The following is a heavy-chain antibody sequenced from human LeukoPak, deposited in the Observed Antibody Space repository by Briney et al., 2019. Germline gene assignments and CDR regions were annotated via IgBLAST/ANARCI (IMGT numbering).Heavy chain of an antibody. CDR3: AKSNDWSGMYYFDY. J-gene: IGHJ4*02. V-gene: IGHV3-23*01. CDR2: ISGSGGST. D-gene: IGHD3-9*01. Sequence: GGSLRLSCAASGFTFSSYVMSWVRQAPGKGLERVSAISGSGGSTYYADSVKGRFTISRDNSKNTLYLQMNSLRAEDTAVFYCAKSNDWSGMYYFDYWGQRTLVTVSS. CDR1: GFTFSSYV.